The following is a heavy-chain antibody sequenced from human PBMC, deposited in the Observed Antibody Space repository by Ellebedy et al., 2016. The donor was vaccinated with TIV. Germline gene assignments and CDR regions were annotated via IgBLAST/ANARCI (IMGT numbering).Heavy chain of an antibody. CDR2: IIPIFGTA. J-gene: IGHJ1*01. V-gene: IGHV1-69*06. CDR3: ARQDSSGWSKYFQH. Sequence: SVKVSCXASGGTFSSYAISWVRQAPGQALEWMGGIIPIFGTANYAQKFQGRVTITADKSTSTAYMELSSLRSEDTAVYYCARQDSSGWSKYFQHWGQGTLVTVSS. D-gene: IGHD6-19*01. CDR1: GGTFSSYA.